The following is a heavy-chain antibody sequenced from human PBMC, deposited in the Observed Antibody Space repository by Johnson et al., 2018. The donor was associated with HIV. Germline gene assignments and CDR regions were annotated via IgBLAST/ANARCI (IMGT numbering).Heavy chain of an antibody. D-gene: IGHD3-16*01. J-gene: IGHJ3*02. CDR3: ARDNLSMGAFDI. CDR1: GFIFDDYG. Sequence: VQLVESGGGVVRPGGSLRLSCAASGFIFDDYGMSWVRQAPGKGLEWVSGINWNGGSTGYADSVKGRFTISRDNAKNSLYLQMNSLRDEDTAVYYRARDNLSMGAFDIWGPGTMVTVSS. CDR2: INWNGGST. V-gene: IGHV3-20*04.